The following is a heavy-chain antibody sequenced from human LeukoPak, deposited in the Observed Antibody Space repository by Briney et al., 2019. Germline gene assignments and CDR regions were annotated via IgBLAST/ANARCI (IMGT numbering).Heavy chain of an antibody. D-gene: IGHD6-19*01. CDR1: GYSISSGYY. CDR2: IYHSGST. J-gene: IGHJ4*02. Sequence: TSETLSLTCAVSGYSISSGYYWGWIRQPPGKGLEWIGSIYHSGSTYYNPSLMSRVTISVDTSKNQFSLKLSSVTAADTAVYYRARGYSSGRKDYWGQGTLVTVSS. CDR3: ARGYSSGRKDY. V-gene: IGHV4-38-2*01.